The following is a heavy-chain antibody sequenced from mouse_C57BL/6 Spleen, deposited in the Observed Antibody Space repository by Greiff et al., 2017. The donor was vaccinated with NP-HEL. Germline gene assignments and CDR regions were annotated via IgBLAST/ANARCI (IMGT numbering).Heavy chain of an antibody. CDR3: ARRGGNPHYYAMDY. CDR1: GYTFTSYW. D-gene: IGHD2-1*01. J-gene: IGHJ4*01. CDR2: IHPNSGST. V-gene: IGHV1-64*01. Sequence: VQLQQPGAELVKPGASGKLSCKASGYTFTSYWRHWVKQRPGQGLEWIGMIHPNSGSTNYNEKFKSKATLTVDKSSSTAYMQLSSLTSEDSAVYYCARRGGNPHYYAMDYWGQGTSVTVSS.